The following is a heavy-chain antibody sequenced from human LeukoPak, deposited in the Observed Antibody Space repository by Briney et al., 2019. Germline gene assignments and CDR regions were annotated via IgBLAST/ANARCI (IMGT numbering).Heavy chain of an antibody. V-gene: IGHV3-23*01. Sequence: GGSLRLSCAASGFTFSSYGMHWVRQAPGKGLEWVSEISGSGGSTYYADSVKGRFTISRGNSKNTLYLQMNSLRAEDTAVYYCAKDPGYGVLDYWGQGTLVTVSS. D-gene: IGHD4-17*01. CDR3: AKDPGYGVLDY. J-gene: IGHJ4*02. CDR1: GFTFSSYG. CDR2: ISGSGGST.